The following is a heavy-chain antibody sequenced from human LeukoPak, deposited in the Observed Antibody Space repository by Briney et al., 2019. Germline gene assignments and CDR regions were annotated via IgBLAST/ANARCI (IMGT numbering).Heavy chain of an antibody. Sequence: GASVNVSCKASGYTFTSYGISWVRQAPGQGLEWMGWISAYNGNTNYAQKLQGRVTMTTDTSTSTAYMELRSLRSDDTAVYYCARGGPAYDYYYGMDVWGQGTTVTVSS. CDR1: GYTFTSYG. CDR2: ISAYNGNT. J-gene: IGHJ6*02. V-gene: IGHV1-18*01. CDR3: ARGGPAYDYYYGMDV. D-gene: IGHD2-2*01.